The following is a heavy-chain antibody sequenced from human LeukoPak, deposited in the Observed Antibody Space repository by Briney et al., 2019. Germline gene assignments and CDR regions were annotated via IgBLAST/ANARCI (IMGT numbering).Heavy chain of an antibody. CDR2: IYTSGST. J-gene: IGHJ4*02. CDR3: ARDGSWGGVDY. D-gene: IGHD3-16*01. Sequence: SETLSLTCTVSGGSISSYYWSWTRQPAGKGLEWIGRIYTSGSTNYNPSLKSRVTMSVDTSKNQFSLKLSSVTAADTAVYYCARDGSWGGVDYWVQGTLVTVSS. CDR1: GGSISSYY. V-gene: IGHV4-4*07.